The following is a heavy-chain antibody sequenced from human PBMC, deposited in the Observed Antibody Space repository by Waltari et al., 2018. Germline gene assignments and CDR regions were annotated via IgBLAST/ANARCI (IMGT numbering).Heavy chain of an antibody. V-gene: IGHV4-59*01. Sequence: QVQLQESGPGLVKPSETLSLTCTVSGGSISSYYWRWIRQPPGKGLEWIGYIYYSGSTNYNPSLKSRVTISVDTSKNQFSLKLSSVTAADTAVYYCAREVPGRASIDYWGQGTLVTVSS. CDR2: IYYSGST. D-gene: IGHD2-21*01. CDR1: GGSISSYY. CDR3: AREVPGRASIDY. J-gene: IGHJ4*02.